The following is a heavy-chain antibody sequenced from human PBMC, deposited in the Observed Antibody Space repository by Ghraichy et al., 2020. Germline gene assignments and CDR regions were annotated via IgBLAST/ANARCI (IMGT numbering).Heavy chain of an antibody. CDR2: INSNSRYI. V-gene: IGHV3-21*01. CDR1: GFTFNKYI. Sequence: GGSLRLSCAASGFTFNKYIMNWVRQAPGKGLEWVSSINSNSRYIYYADSVKGRFTISRDNAKNSLYLQMNSLRAEDTAMYYCAREYQEGFDHWGQGTLVTVSS. J-gene: IGHJ5*02. CDR3: AREYQEGFDH.